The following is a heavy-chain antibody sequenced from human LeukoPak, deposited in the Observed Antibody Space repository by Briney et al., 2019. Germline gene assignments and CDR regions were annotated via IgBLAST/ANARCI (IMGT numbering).Heavy chain of an antibody. CDR3: ASPTVTTYAFDI. V-gene: IGHV4-34*01. CDR2: INHSGST. D-gene: IGHD4-17*01. Sequence: SETLSLTCAVYGGSFSGYYWSWIRQPPGKGLEWIGEINHSGSTNYNPSLKSRVTISVDTSKNQFSLKLSSVTAADTAVYYCASPTVTTYAFDIWGQGTMVTVSS. CDR1: GGSFSGYY. J-gene: IGHJ3*02.